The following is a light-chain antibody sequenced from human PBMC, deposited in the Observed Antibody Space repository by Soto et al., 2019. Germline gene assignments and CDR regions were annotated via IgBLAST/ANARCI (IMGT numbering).Light chain of an antibody. CDR2: KAS. Sequence: DIQMTQSPSTLSGSVGDRVTITCRASQTISSWLAWYQQKPGKAPKLLIYKASTLKSGVPSRFSGSGSGTEFTLTISSLQPDDFATYYCQHDYSYSEAFGQGTKVERK. J-gene: IGKJ1*01. V-gene: IGKV1-5*03. CDR3: QHDYSYSEA. CDR1: QTISSW.